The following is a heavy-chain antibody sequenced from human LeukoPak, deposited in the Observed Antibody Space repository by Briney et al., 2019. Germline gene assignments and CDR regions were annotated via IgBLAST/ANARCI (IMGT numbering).Heavy chain of an antibody. J-gene: IGHJ4*02. V-gene: IGHV3-23*01. CDR1: GFTFSSYA. Sequence: QTGGSLRLSCAASGFTFSSYAMSWVRQAPGKGLEWVSAISGSGGSTYYADSVKGRFTISRDNSKNTLYLQMNSLRAEDTAVYYCTDVYYYDSSGYYSGDYWGQGTLVTVSS. CDR3: TDVYYYDSSGYYSGDY. CDR2: ISGSGGST. D-gene: IGHD3-22*01.